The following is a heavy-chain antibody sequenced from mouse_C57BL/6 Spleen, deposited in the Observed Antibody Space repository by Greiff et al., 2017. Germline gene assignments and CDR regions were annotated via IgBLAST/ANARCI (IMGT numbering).Heavy chain of an antibody. D-gene: IGHD1-1*01. V-gene: IGHV5-4*01. Sequence: EVHLVESGGGLVKPGGSLKLSCAASGFTFSSYAMSWVRQTPEKRLEWVATISDGGSYTYYPDNVKGRFTISRDNAKNNLYLQMSHLKSEDTAMYYCARDHGSSYHYAMDYWGQGTSVTVSS. CDR1: GFTFSSYA. CDR3: ARDHGSSYHYAMDY. CDR2: ISDGGSYT. J-gene: IGHJ4*01.